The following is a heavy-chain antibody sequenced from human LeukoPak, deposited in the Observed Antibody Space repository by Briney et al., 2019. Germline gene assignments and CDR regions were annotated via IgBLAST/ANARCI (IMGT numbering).Heavy chain of an antibody. V-gene: IGHV1-8*03. CDR3: ARAVRKDLEWLLEVFDY. Sequence: ASVKVSCKASGYTFTSYDINWVRQATGQGLEWMGWMNPNSGNTGYAQKFQGRVTITRNTSISTAYMELSSLRSEDTAVYYCARAVRKDLEWLLEVFDYWGQGTLVTVSS. CDR1: GYTFTSYD. D-gene: IGHD3-3*01. J-gene: IGHJ4*02. CDR2: MNPNSGNT.